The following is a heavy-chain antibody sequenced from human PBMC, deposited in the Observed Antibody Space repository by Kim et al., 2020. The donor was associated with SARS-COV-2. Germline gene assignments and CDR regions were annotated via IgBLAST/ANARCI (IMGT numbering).Heavy chain of an antibody. D-gene: IGHD6-13*01. CDR3: ARDWGGGDSSSWYGDFDY. CDR1: GYTFTSYA. CDR2: INTNTGNP. J-gene: IGHJ4*02. V-gene: IGHV7-4-1*02. Sequence: ASVKVSCKASGYTFTSYAMNWVRQAPGQGLEWMGWINTNTGNPTYAQGFTGRFVFSLDTSVSTAYLQISSLKAEDTAVYYCARDWGGGDSSSWYGDFDYWGQGTLVTVSS.